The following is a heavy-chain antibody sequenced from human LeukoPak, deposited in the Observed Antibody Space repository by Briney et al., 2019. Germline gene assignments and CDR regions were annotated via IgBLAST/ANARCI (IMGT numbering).Heavy chain of an antibody. CDR3: ARDRYCIGGICYSGRFGP. Sequence: RPSETLSLTCTVSGGSMNDYYWSWIRQPPGKGLEWIGYMYYSGSTNYNPSLKSRVSMSIDTSKNQFSLKLSPVTAADTAVYYCARDRYCIGGICYSGRFGPWGRGTLVTVSS. J-gene: IGHJ5*02. CDR1: GGSMNDYY. V-gene: IGHV4-59*01. D-gene: IGHD2-15*01. CDR2: MYYSGST.